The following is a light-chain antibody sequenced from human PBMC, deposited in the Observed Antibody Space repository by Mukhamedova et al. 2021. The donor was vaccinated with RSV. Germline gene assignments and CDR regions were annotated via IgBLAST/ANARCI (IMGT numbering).Light chain of an antibody. CDR3: QQYDNLRA. J-gene: IGKJ3*01. V-gene: IGKV1-33*01. Sequence: WYQRRVHGKAPKLLIYDASNLETGVPSRFSGSGSGTDFTFTISSLQPEDIATYYCQQYDNLRAFGPETKVDIK. CDR2: DAS.